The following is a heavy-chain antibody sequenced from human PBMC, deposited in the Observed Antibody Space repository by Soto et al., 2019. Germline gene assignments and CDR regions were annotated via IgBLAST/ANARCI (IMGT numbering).Heavy chain of an antibody. CDR2: INNKGDIT. CDR1: GFAFSGDA. CDR3: VVEWLQLWCVY. V-gene: IGHV3-64D*06. J-gene: IGHJ4*02. Sequence: PGGPLSHSCSSSGFAFSGDAMHWVRQAPGKGLEYVSAINNKGDITYHADSVIGRFTISTANSKKTLYLQISSMRAEDTAVHFCVVEWLQLWCVYWGQGALDTASS. D-gene: IGHD5-12*01.